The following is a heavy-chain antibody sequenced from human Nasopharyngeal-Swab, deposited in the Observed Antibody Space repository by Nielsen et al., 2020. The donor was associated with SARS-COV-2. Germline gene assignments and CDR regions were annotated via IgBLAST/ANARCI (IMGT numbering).Heavy chain of an antibody. V-gene: IGHV3-15*01. J-gene: IGHJ6*02. CDR3: TTDSSGYYAASYYYYGMDV. CDR1: GFTFSNAW. CDR2: IKSKTDGGTT. Sequence: GESLKISCAASGFTFSNAWMSWVRQAPGKGLEWVGRIKSKTDGGTTDYAEPVKGRFTISRDDSKNTLSLQMNSLKTEDTAVYYCTTDSSGYYAASYYYYGMDVWGQGTTVTVSS. D-gene: IGHD3-22*01.